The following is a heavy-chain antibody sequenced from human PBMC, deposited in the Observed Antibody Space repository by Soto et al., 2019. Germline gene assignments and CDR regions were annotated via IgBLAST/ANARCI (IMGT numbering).Heavy chain of an antibody. D-gene: IGHD6-13*01. CDR3: AKDQGIAASHGVD. CDR2: ISNDGSDK. V-gene: IGHV3-30*18. J-gene: IGHJ3*01. Sequence: QVQLVESGGGGVQPGRSLRLSCAASGFTFNNYGMHWVRQAPGKGLEWVATISNDGSDKYYADSVKGRLTISRDNSKNTVYLQMNSLRAEDTALYYCAKDQGIAASHGVDWGQGTMVTVSS. CDR1: GFTFNNYG.